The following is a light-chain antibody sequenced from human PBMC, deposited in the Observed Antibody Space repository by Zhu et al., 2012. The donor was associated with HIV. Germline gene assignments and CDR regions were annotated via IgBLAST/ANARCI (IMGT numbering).Light chain of an antibody. J-gene: IGKJ4*01. V-gene: IGKV3-11*01. CDR1: QSIGTY. CDR3: QQRNSNWFT. Sequence: IVLTQSPPTLSLSPGERATLSCRASQSIGTYLAWYQQKPGQAPRLLMYDASNRATGISPRFSGSGPGTDFTLTISSLEPEDFAVYYCQQRNSNWFTFGGGTKVEI. CDR2: DAS.